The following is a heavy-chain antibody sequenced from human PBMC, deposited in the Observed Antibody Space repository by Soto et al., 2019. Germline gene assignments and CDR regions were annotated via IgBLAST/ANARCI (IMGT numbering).Heavy chain of an antibody. CDR2: LSRGGGST. CDR3: ARDCQYISDGFDI. D-gene: IGHD2-15*01. J-gene: IGHJ3*02. Sequence: EAQLLESGGELIQPGGSLRLSCAASGFTYSSHGMSWVRQAPGKGLEWIAGLSRGGGSTYYADSVKGRFTISRDNSKNTLDLIMNSLRVEDTAMYYCARDCQYISDGFDIWGQGTMVTVSS. CDR1: GFTYSSHG. V-gene: IGHV3-23*01.